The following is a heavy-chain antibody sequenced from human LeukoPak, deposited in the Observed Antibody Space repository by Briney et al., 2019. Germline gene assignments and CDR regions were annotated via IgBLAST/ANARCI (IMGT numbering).Heavy chain of an antibody. CDR2: IYTGGNT. V-gene: IGHV3-53*01. Sequence: GGSLRLSCAASGFTVDSNYLSWVRQAPGKGLEWVSTIYTGGNTYYAASVKGRFTISRDFSKNTVFLHMNSLRAEDTAMYYCAGGDDSGYYDYFDYWGQGALVTVSS. CDR3: AGGDDSGYYDYFDY. D-gene: IGHD3-22*01. J-gene: IGHJ4*02. CDR1: GFTVDSNY.